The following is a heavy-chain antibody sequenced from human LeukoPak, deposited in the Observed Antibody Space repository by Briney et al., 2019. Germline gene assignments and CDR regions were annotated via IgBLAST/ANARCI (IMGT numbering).Heavy chain of an antibody. Sequence: PGGSLRPSCAASGFTLSDYGMSWVRQAPGKGLEWVAGISTSDSTYYADSVKGRSTISRDDSKNTLYLQVDSLRAEDTAVYYCAKGTHPYLLDYWGQGTLVTVSS. V-gene: IGHV3-23*01. D-gene: IGHD1-14*01. CDR2: ISTSDST. CDR1: GFTLSDYG. CDR3: AKGTHPYLLDY. J-gene: IGHJ4*02.